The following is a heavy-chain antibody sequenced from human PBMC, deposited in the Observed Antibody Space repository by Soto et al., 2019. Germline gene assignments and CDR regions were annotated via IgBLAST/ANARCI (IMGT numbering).Heavy chain of an antibody. CDR2: ISSSSSTI. CDR1: GFTFSSYS. D-gene: IGHD4-17*01. CDR3: AREPRWVPRSWFDP. J-gene: IGHJ5*02. Sequence: PGGSLRLSCAASGFTFSSYSMNWVRQAQGKGLEWVSYISSSSSTIYYADSVKGRFTISRDNAKNSLDLQMNSLRAEDTAVYYCAREPRWVPRSWFDPWGQGTLVTVSS. V-gene: IGHV3-48*01.